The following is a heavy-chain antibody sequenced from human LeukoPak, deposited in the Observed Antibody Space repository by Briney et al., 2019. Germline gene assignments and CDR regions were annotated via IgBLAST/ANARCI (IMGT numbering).Heavy chain of an antibody. CDR3: ARHVSTPDPASDAFDI. CDR1: GGSISSYY. J-gene: IGHJ3*02. D-gene: IGHD2-2*01. Sequence: SETLCLTCTVSGGSISSYYWSWIRQPPGKWLEWIGYIYYSGSTNYNPSLKSRVTISVDTSKNQFSLKLSSVTAADTAVYYCARHVSTPDPASDAFDIWGQGTMVTVSS. CDR2: IYYSGST. V-gene: IGHV4-59*08.